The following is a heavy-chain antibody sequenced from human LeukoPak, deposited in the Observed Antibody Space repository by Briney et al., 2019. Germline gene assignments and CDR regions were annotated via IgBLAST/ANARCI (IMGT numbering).Heavy chain of an antibody. D-gene: IGHD4-17*01. Sequence: GGSLRLSCAASGFTFSSYGMHWVRQAPGKGLEWVAFIRCDGSNKYYADSVKGRFTISRDNSKNTLYLQMNSLRAEDTAVYYCAKEASGDPAKHYWGQGTLVTVSS. J-gene: IGHJ4*02. V-gene: IGHV3-30*02. CDR1: GFTFSSYG. CDR2: IRCDGSNK. CDR3: AKEASGDPAKHY.